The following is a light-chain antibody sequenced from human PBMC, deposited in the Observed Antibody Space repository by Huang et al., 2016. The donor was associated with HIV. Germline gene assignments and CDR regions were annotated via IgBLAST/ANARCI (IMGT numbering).Light chain of an antibody. Sequence: EIVMTQSPATLSVSPGERATVSCRASKCMNSNIAWYQQKHDQAPRLLLYGASTRATVVPARFRGSGCGTDFTLTISSMQSEDFAFYYCQHYNNWPPLVTFGGGTKVEIK. J-gene: IGKJ4*01. V-gene: IGKV3-15*01. CDR1: KCMNSN. CDR3: QHYNNWPPLVT. CDR2: GAS.